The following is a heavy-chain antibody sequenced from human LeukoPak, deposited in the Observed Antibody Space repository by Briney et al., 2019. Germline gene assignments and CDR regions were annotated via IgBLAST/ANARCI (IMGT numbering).Heavy chain of an antibody. V-gene: IGHV2-5*02. CDR3: AHSCGGGNSAYFDY. CDR2: IYWDDDE. Sequence: RKSGPTLVNSTQTLTPTCTFSGFSLSTSGVGVGWIRQPPGKALEWLAVIYWDDDERYSPSLKSRLTITKDTSKNQVVLTMTNMDPVDTATYYCAHSCGGGNSAYFDYWGQGTLVTVSS. D-gene: IGHD4-23*01. J-gene: IGHJ4*02. CDR1: GFSLSTSGVG.